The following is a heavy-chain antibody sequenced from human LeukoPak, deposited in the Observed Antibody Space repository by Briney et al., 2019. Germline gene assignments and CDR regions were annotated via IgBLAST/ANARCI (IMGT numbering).Heavy chain of an antibody. CDR2: ISSSSYI. D-gene: IGHD6-13*01. CDR3: ARDPTGSSSWDDY. J-gene: IGHJ4*02. Sequence: PGGSLRLSCAASGFTFSSYIMNWVRQAPGKGLEWVSSISSSSYIYYADSVKGRFTISRDNAKNSLYLQMNSLRAEDTAVYYCARDPTGSSSWDDYWGQGTLVTVSS. V-gene: IGHV3-21*01. CDR1: GFTFSSYI.